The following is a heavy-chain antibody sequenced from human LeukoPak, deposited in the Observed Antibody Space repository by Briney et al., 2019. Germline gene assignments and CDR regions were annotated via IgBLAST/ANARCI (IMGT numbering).Heavy chain of an antibody. CDR2: ISGSGGST. CDR3: AKVGKVYYDSSGYGNYFDY. V-gene: IGHV3-23*01. J-gene: IGHJ4*02. CDR1: GFTFSSYA. D-gene: IGHD3-22*01. Sequence: PGASLRLSCAASGFTFSSYAMSWVRQAPGKGLEWVPAISGSGGSTYYADSMKGRFTISRDNSKNTLYLQMNSLRAEDTAVYYCAKVGKVYYDSSGYGNYFDYWGQGTLVTVSS.